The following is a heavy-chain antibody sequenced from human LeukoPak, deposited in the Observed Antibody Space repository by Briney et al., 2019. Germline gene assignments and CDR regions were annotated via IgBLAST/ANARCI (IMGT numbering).Heavy chain of an antibody. CDR1: GFTFSSYS. J-gene: IGHJ4*02. CDR3: ARGGQIRDY. D-gene: IGHD3-10*01. V-gene: IGHV3-48*01. Sequence: GGSLRLSCAASGFTFSSYSMNWVRQAPGKGLEWVSYISSSSSTMYYADSVKGRFTISRDNAKNSLYLQMNSLRAEDTAVYYCARGGQIRDYWGQGTLVTVSS. CDR2: ISSSSSTM.